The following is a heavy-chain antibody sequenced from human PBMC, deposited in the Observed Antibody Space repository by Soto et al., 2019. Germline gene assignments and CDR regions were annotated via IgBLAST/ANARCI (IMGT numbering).Heavy chain of an antibody. CDR1: GGSISSYF. Sequence: SETLSLTCTVSGGSISSYFWSWIRQPPGKGLEWIGYIYYSGSTNYNPSLKSRVTISVDTSKNQFSLKLSSVTAADTAVYYCARDSPGSSFFDYWGQGTLVTAPQ. D-gene: IGHD6-19*01. J-gene: IGHJ4*02. CDR2: IYYSGST. CDR3: ARDSPGSSFFDY. V-gene: IGHV4-59*01.